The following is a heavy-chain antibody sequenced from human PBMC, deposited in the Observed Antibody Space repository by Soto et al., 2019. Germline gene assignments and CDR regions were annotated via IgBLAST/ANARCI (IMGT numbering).Heavy chain of an antibody. Sequence: SETLSLTCNVSGGSFNGYSWSWFRQTSGKGLEWIGDISYRGSTSYSPSLKSRLMISLDTSNNQFSLKVASVTAADTAVYYCARALLGFSYGYGGYFDPWGPGTLVTSPQ. V-gene: IGHV4-34*01. CDR2: ISYRGST. D-gene: IGHD3-16*01. CDR1: GGSFNGYS. J-gene: IGHJ4*02. CDR3: ARALLGFSYGYGGYFDP.